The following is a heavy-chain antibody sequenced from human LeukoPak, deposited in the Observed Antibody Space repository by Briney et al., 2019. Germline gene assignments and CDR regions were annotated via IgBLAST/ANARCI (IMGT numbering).Heavy chain of an antibody. CDR2: ISSSGNTI. V-gene: IGHV3-48*03. CDR3: ASSLYYYYGMDV. J-gene: IGHJ6*02. CDR1: GFTFSSYE. Sequence: GGSLRLSCAASGFTFSSYEMNWVRQAPGEGLEWVSYISSSGNTIYYADSVKGRFTISRDNAKNSLYLQMNSLRAEDTAVYYCASSLYYYYGMDVWGQGTTVTVSS.